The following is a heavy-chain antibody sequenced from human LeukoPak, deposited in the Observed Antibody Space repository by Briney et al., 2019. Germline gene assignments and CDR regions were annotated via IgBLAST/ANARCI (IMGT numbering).Heavy chain of an antibody. Sequence: ASVKVSCKASGYTFTGYYMHWVRQAPGQGLEWMGWINPNSGGTNYAQKFQGRVTMTRDTSISSAYMELSRLRSDDTAVYYCARDLPWLVRYFDYWGQGTLVTVSS. V-gene: IGHV1-2*02. CDR2: INPNSGGT. J-gene: IGHJ4*02. D-gene: IGHD6-19*01. CDR1: GYTFTGYY. CDR3: ARDLPWLVRYFDY.